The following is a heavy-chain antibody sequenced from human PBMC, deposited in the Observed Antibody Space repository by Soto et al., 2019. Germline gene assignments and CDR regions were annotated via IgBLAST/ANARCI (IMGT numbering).Heavy chain of an antibody. J-gene: IGHJ4*02. CDR3: AMYYGHGQDF. D-gene: IGHD3-10*01. V-gene: IGHV4-59*01. CDR1: GASLTNYY. CDR2: IYYGGTI. Sequence: QVQLHQSGPGLVKPSETLSLTCSVSGASLTNYYWTWIRQSPVKGLEWIGYIYYGGTINYNSSLKGRVTVSVDMSTNQFSLTLYSVTAADTACYYCAMYYGHGQDFWGQGTLVTVSS.